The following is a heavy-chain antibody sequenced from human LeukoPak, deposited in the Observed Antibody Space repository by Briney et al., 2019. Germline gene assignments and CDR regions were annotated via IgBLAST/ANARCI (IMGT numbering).Heavy chain of an antibody. Sequence: SETLSLTCTVSGGSISSYYWSWIRQPPGKGLEWIGYIYTSGSTNYNPSLKSRVTISVDTSKNQFSLKLSSVTAADTAVYYCARLKDVTTVSNWYFDLWGRGTLVTVSP. CDR3: ARLKDVTTVSNWYFDL. CDR2: IYTSGST. J-gene: IGHJ2*01. D-gene: IGHD4-17*01. V-gene: IGHV4-4*09. CDR1: GGSISSYY.